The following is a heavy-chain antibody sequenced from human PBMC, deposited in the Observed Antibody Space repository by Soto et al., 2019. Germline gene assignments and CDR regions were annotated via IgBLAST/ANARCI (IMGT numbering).Heavy chain of an antibody. V-gene: IGHV1-69*02. D-gene: IGHD2-8*01. CDR2: IIVILDIA. CDR3: GCGYSFGVFAY. Sequence: ASVKVSCKASGGIFSTYTFSWVRQAPGQGLQWMGRIIVILDIAKYAQKFQGRVTISADKSTNIAYMELNNLTSDDTAVYYCGCGYSFGVFAYSARGTPVTVSS. J-gene: IGHJ4*02. CDR1: GGIFSTYT.